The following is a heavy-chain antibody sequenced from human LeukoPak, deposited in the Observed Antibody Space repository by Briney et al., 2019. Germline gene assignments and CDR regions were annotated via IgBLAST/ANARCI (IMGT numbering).Heavy chain of an antibody. Sequence: PSETLSLTCAVYGGSFSGYYWSWIRQPPGKGLEWIGEINHSGSTNYNPSLKSRVTISVDTSKNQFSLKLSSVTAADTAVYYCARSAYCGGDCYPDYWYFDLWGRGTLVTVSS. CDR3: ARSAYCGGDCYPDYWYFDL. V-gene: IGHV4-34*01. CDR2: INHSGST. CDR1: GGSFSGYY. D-gene: IGHD2-21*02. J-gene: IGHJ2*01.